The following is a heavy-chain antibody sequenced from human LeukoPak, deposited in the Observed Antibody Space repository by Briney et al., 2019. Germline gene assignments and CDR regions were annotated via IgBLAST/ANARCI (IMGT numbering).Heavy chain of an antibody. CDR1: GFTFSSYD. CDR2: IGTAGDT. V-gene: IGHV3-13*01. D-gene: IGHD5-18*01. CDR3: ARSPDLPGTWIQLWLVYRDAFDI. J-gene: IGHJ3*02. Sequence: QPGRSLRLSCAASGFTFSSYDMHWVRQATGKGLEWVSAIGTAGDTYYPGSVKGRFTISRENAKNSLYLQMNSLRAGDTAVYYCARSPDLPGTWIQLWLVYRDAFDIWGQGTMVTVSS.